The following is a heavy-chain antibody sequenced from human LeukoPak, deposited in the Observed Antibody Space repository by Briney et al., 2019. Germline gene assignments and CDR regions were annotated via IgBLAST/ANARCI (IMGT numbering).Heavy chain of an antibody. CDR3: ARRVIMSSSWFDP. V-gene: IGHV4-39*01. Sequence: KPSETLSLTCTVSGGSISSSTYYWGWIRQPPGKGLERIGSIYYSGSTYYNPSLKSRVTISVDTSKNQFSLMLSSVTAADTAVYYCARRVIMSSSWFDPWGQGTLVTVSS. D-gene: IGHD3-10*01. CDR2: IYYSGST. CDR1: GGSISSSTYY. J-gene: IGHJ5*02.